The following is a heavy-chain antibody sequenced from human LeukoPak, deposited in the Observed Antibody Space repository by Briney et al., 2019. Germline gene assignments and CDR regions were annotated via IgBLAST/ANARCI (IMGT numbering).Heavy chain of an antibody. D-gene: IGHD3-3*01. CDR3: ARDNYDFWSGPSAYFDY. V-gene: IGHV3-21*01. Sequence: GGSLRLSCAASGFTLSSYSMNWVRQAPGKGLEGVSSISSSSSYIYYADSVKGRFTISRDNAKNSLYLQTNSLRAEDTAVYYCARDNYDFWSGPSAYFDYWGQGTLVTVSS. J-gene: IGHJ4*02. CDR1: GFTLSSYS. CDR2: ISSSSSYI.